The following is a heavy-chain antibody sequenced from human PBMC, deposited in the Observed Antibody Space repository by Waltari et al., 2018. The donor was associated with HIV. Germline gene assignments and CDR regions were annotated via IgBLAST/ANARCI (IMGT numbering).Heavy chain of an antibody. CDR3: ARVPGYSSSLYYFDY. J-gene: IGHJ4*02. CDR1: GFPFSSYA. V-gene: IGHV3-30*04. CDR2: ISYDGSNK. D-gene: IGHD6-13*01. Sequence: QVQLVESGGGVVQPGRSLRLSCAASGFPFSSYAMPWVRQPPGKGLEWVAVISYDGSNKYYADSVKGRFTISRDNSKNTLYLQMNSLRAEDTAVYYCARVPGYSSSLYYFDYWGQGTLVTVSS.